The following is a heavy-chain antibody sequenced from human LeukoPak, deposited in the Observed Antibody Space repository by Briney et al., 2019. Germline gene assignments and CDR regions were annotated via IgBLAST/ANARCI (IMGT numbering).Heavy chain of an antibody. CDR1: GFTFRSHW. CDR2: IRYDGSNK. D-gene: IGHD3-9*01. V-gene: IGHV3-30*02. J-gene: IGHJ3*02. CDR3: AKVPQLGRYFDWLPSLNDAFDI. Sequence: TGGSLRLSCAASGFTFRSHWMHWVRQAPGKGLEWVAFIRYDGSNKYYADSVKGRFTISRDNSKNTLYLQMNSLRAEDTAVYYCAKVPQLGRYFDWLPSLNDAFDIWGQGTMVTVSS.